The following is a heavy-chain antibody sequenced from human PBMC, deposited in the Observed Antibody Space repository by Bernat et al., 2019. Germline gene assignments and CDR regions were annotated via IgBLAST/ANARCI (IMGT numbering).Heavy chain of an antibody. Sequence: VQLVQSGAEVKKPGASVRVSCKASGYTFTGYYIHWVQQAPGKGLEWMGLVDPEDGETIYAEKFQGRVTITADTSTDTAYMELSSLRSEDTAVYYCATLQIGEGLHDAFDIWGQGTMVTVSS. CDR1: GYTFTGYY. J-gene: IGHJ3*02. CDR3: ATLQIGEGLHDAFDI. CDR2: VDPEDGET. V-gene: IGHV1-69-2*01. D-gene: IGHD2-21*01.